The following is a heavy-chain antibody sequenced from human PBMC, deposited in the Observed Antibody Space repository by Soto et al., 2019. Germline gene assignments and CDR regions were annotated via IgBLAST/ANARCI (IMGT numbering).Heavy chain of an antibody. V-gene: IGHV3-30-3*01. CDR2: ISYDGSTK. D-gene: IGHD6-13*01. CDR3: AREGIAESGPTDYDL. Sequence: QVQLVESGGGVVQPGRSLTIFCTASGFTFKHNAMHWIRRAPAKGLEWVADISYDGSTKNYADSVKGRFTISRDNSKNTLSLQMSALKSEATATYYCAREGIAESGPTDYDLWGQGTLVAVSS. CDR1: GFTFKHNA. J-gene: IGHJ5*02.